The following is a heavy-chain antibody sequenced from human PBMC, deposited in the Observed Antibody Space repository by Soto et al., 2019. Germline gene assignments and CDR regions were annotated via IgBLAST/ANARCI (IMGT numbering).Heavy chain of an antibody. Sequence: QVQLVQSGAEVKKPGASVKVSCKASGYTFTSYDINWVRQATGQGLEWMGWMNPNSGNTGYAQKFQGRVTLIRNTAISTAYRALSSLRSEDPAVYYSAREGVRGMDVWGQGTTVTVSS. CDR1: GYTFTSYD. J-gene: IGHJ6*02. D-gene: IGHD3-16*01. CDR3: AREGVRGMDV. CDR2: MNPNSGNT. V-gene: IGHV1-8*01.